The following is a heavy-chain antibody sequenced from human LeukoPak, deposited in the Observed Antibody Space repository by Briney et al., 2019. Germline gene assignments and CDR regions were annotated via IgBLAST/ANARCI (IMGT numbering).Heavy chain of an antibody. D-gene: IGHD6-6*01. CDR3: ARDLVSRSNY. J-gene: IGHJ4*02. CDR2: ISSSGYYI. Sequence: GGSLRLSCAASGFTFSRYTMNWVRQSPGKGLEWVSSISSSGYYIYYADSVKGRFTISRDNAKNSLYLQMNSLRAEDTAVYYCARDLVSRSNYSGQGTPVTVSS. CDR1: GFTFSRYT. V-gene: IGHV3-21*01.